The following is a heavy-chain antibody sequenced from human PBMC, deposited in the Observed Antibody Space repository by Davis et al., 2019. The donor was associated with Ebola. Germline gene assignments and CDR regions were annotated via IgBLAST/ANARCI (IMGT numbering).Heavy chain of an antibody. J-gene: IGHJ3*02. CDR3: AKAHDYGDYSQNAFDI. CDR2: ISYDGSNK. Sequence: GESLKISCAASGFTFSSYGMHWVRQAPGKGLEWVAVISYDGSNKYYADSVKGRFTISRDNSKNTLYLQMNSLRAEDTAVYYCAKAHDYGDYSQNAFDIWGQGTMVTVSS. D-gene: IGHD4-17*01. V-gene: IGHV3-30*18. CDR1: GFTFSSYG.